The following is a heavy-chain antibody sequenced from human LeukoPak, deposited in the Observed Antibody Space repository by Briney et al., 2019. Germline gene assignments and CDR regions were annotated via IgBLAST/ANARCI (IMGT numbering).Heavy chain of an antibody. CDR2: ISAYNGNT. CDR3: ARVKQQLVLYWFDH. V-gene: IGHV1-18*01. J-gene: IGHJ5*02. D-gene: IGHD6-13*01. Sequence: ASVNVSCKASGYTFTIYGIRWVRQAPGQGLEWMGWISAYNGNTNYAQKLQGRVTMTTDTSTSTAYRELRSLRSDDTAVYYCARVKQQLVLYWFDHWGQGTLVTVSS. CDR1: GYTFTIYG.